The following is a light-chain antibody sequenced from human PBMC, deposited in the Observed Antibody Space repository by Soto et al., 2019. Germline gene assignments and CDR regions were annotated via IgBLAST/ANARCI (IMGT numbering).Light chain of an antibody. CDR1: QSVSSSF. Sequence: EIVLTQSPGTLSLSPGERATLSCRASQSVSSSFLAWYQQKPGQAPRLRIYGASNRATGIPDRFSGSGSGTDFTLTISRLESEDFAVYYCQPYVTSPWAFGQLTKVAI. CDR3: QPYVTSPWA. J-gene: IGKJ1*01. CDR2: GAS. V-gene: IGKV3-20*01.